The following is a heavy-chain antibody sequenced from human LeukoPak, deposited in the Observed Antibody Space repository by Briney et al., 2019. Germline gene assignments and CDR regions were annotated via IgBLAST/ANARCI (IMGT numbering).Heavy chain of an antibody. Sequence: GGSLRLSCAASGFTFSSCAMSWVRQAPGKGLEWVSAISGSGGSTYYADSVKGRFTISRDNSKNTLYLQMNSLRAEDTAVYYCAKDSPKTRSSWYSFDYWGQGTLVTVSP. CDR2: ISGSGGST. D-gene: IGHD6-13*01. J-gene: IGHJ4*02. CDR1: GFTFSSCA. CDR3: AKDSPKTRSSWYSFDY. V-gene: IGHV3-23*01.